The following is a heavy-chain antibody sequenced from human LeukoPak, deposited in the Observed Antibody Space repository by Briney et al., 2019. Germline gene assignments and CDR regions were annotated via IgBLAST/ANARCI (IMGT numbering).Heavy chain of an antibody. D-gene: IGHD6-6*01. CDR3: ARDSSSVSGGY. CDR2: ISSSSSYI. CDR1: GFTFSSYI. V-gene: IGHV3-21*01. J-gene: IGHJ4*02. Sequence: NPGGSLRLSCVASGFTFSSYIMNWVRQAPGKGLEWVSSISSSSSYIYYADSMKGRFTISRDNAKNSLYLQMNSLRAEDTAVYYCARDSSSVSGGYWGQGTLVTVSS.